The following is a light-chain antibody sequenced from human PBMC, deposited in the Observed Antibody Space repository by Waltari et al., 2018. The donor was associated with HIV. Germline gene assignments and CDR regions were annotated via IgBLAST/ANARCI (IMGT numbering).Light chain of an antibody. CDR1: SSDVGSYNF. CDR2: EGD. CDR3: CSYAGSSTYVV. J-gene: IGLJ3*02. Sequence: QSALTQPASVSGSPGQSITISCTGTSSDVGSYNFVSWYQQHPGNAPKLIIYEGDKRPSGVSYLFSGSRSGSTASLTISGLQAEDEADHYCCSYAGSSTYVVFGGGTPLTVL. V-gene: IGLV2-23*01.